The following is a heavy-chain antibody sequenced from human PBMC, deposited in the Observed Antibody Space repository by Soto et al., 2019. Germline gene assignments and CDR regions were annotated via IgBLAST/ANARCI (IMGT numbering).Heavy chain of an antibody. J-gene: IGHJ4*02. CDR1: GGSFSSYY. Sequence: QVELQQWGAGLLKPSEPLSLTCAVSGGSFSSYYWTWIRQPPGKVLVWIGESNHSGSTNYNPSLRSRVTIPGDTSKTQGSMKLPSVTATVTAVYYCASSSRAYDGSGGIYYWGKRTLVTVSS. CDR3: ASSSRAYDGSGGIYY. D-gene: IGHD3-10*01. V-gene: IGHV4-34*01. CDR2: SNHSGST.